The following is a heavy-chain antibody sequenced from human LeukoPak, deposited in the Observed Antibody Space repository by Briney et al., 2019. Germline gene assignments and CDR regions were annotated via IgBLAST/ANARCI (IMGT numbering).Heavy chain of an antibody. CDR1: GYSFPNYW. CDR3: ERRLGNRETKNWFDS. V-gene: IGHV5-51*01. Sequence: GGSLKISCKGSGYSFPNYWIAWVRQMPEKGLEWMGIIFPRDSDTRYSPSFQGHVTMSADTSTSNVYLQWSSLKASDTAMYYCERRLGNRETKNWFDSWGQGTLVTVSS. CDR2: IFPRDSDT. D-gene: IGHD1-14*01. J-gene: IGHJ5*01.